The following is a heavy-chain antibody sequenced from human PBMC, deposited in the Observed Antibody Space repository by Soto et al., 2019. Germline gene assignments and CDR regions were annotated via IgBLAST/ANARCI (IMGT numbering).Heavy chain of an antibody. J-gene: IGHJ5*02. CDR1: GYTFNGYY. V-gene: IGHV1-2*02. CDR3: ARTEKFDP. CDR2: INPNTGGT. Sequence: QVQLVQSGAEVKTPGASVRVSCKASGYTFNGYYIQWVRQAPGQGLEWMGWINPNTGGTNYAQNFKCRVTMTRDTSITTAYMELTRLRSDDTAVYYCARTEKFDPWGQGTLVTVSS.